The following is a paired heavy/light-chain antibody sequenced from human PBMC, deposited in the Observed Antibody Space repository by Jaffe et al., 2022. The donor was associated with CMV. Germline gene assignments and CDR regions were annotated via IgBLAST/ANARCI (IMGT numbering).Heavy chain of an antibody. Sequence: QITLKESGPTLVKPTQTLTLTCTLSGSLLSTNGVGVGWIRQPPGKALEWLAVVYWNDDKHYSPSLQSRLTITKDTSKNQVVLAMTDMDPVDTATYYCAHRLRNSNGWQFDYWGQGTLVTVSP. CDR3: AHRLRNSNGWQFDY. CDR2: VYWNDDK. J-gene: IGHJ4*02. D-gene: IGHD6-19*01. V-gene: IGHV2-5*01. CDR1: GSLLSTNGVG.
Light chain of an antibody. CDR2: DGS. CDR3: QQRRDWPIT. CDR1: QSVGNY. Sequence: EIVVTQSPATLSLSPGDRATLSCRTSQSVGNYLAWYHQKPGQAPRLLIYDGSNRATGIPARFSGTGSGTDFTLTINSLEPEDFAVYYCQQRRDWPITFGQGTRLDIK. J-gene: IGKJ5*01. V-gene: IGKV3-11*01.